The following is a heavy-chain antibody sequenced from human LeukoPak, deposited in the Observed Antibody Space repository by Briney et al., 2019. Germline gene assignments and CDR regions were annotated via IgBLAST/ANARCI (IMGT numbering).Heavy chain of an antibody. J-gene: IGHJ6*03. Sequence: ASVKVSCKSSGYTFTIYGINWVRQAPGQGLEWMGWISAYNGNTNYAQKLQGRVTMTTDTSTSTAYTELRSLRSDDTAVYYCARGDTAMAPGYMDVWGKGTTVTVSS. CDR3: ARGDTAMAPGYMDV. V-gene: IGHV1-18*01. CDR2: ISAYNGNT. D-gene: IGHD5-18*01. CDR1: GYTFTIYG.